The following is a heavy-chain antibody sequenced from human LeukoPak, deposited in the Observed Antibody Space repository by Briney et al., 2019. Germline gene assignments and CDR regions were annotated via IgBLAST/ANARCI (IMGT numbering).Heavy chain of an antibody. V-gene: IGHV4-39*01. D-gene: IGHD4-23*01. CDR1: GGSINSNSVY. CDR2: FYYSGST. J-gene: IGHJ6*01. CDR3: ARLFTVARFLSV. Sequence: SETLSLPCILSGGSINSNSVYWGWIRQPPGKGLEWIGNFYYSGSTYYNPSLKSRVTISVDTSKNQFSLELSSVTAADPAVFYCARLFTVARFLSVCGEGTTVTVSS.